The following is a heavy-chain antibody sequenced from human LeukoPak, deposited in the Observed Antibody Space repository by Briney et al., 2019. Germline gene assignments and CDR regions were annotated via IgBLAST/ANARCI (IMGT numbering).Heavy chain of an antibody. CDR2: ISSSGGST. J-gene: IGHJ2*01. CDR3: ARDRAVLDPSYFDL. Sequence: PGGSLRLSCATFGFSFSSYAMSWLRQAPGKGLEWVSAISSSGGSTYYASSVKGRFTISRDNSKYTLYLQVNSLRAEDTAVYYCARDRAVLDPSYFDLWGRGTLVTVSS. V-gene: IGHV3-23*01. CDR1: GFSFSSYA. D-gene: IGHD4/OR15-4a*01.